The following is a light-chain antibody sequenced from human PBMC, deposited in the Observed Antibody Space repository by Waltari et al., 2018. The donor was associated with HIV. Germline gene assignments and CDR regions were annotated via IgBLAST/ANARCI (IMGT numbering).Light chain of an antibody. CDR1: SSDVGGYKY. V-gene: IGLV2-14*01. J-gene: IGLJ3*02. CDR2: EVS. CDR3: SSYASISTWV. Sequence: QSALTQPASVSGSPGQSITISCTGTSSDVGGYKYVSWYQHYPGKAPKLIIYEVSKRPSGVSSRFPGSKSGNTASLTISGLQAEDEADYYCSSYASISTWVFGGGTKLTVL.